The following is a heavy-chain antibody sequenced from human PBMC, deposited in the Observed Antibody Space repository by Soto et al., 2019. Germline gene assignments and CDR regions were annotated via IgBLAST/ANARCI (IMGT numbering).Heavy chain of an antibody. CDR1: GGSFSDYD. Sequence: SETLSLTCAVYGGSFSDYDWSGILQPPGKGLEWIGEINHSGSTNYNPSLKSRVTISVDTSKDQFSLKLSSVTAADTAVYYCARGRVAIAAAGTRAYFGYWGQGTLVTVSS. D-gene: IGHD6-13*01. V-gene: IGHV4-34*01. CDR3: ARGRVAIAAAGTRAYFGY. CDR2: INHSGST. J-gene: IGHJ4*02.